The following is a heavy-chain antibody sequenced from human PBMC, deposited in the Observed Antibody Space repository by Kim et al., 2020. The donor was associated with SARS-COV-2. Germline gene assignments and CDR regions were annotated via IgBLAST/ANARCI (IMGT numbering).Heavy chain of an antibody. CDR3: ARGIGDYVWGSYKPIAYYFDY. Sequence: SETLSLTCAVYGGSFSGYYWSWIRQPPGKGLEWIGEINHSGSTNYNPSLKSRVTISVDTSKNQFSLKLSSVTAADTAVYYCARGIGDYVWGSYKPIAYYFDYWGQGTLVTVSS. CDR2: INHSGST. D-gene: IGHD3-16*01. V-gene: IGHV4-34*01. CDR1: GGSFSGYY. J-gene: IGHJ4*02.